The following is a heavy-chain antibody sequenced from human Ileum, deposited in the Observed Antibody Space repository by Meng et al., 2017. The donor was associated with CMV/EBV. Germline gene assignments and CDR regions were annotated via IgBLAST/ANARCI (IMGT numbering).Heavy chain of an antibody. Sequence: GESLKISCAASGVTFSHVWMNWVRQAPGKGLEWVACIKSKSHGGTTHYAAPVKDRFTISRDDSINMLYLQMNSLKIEDTAVYFCTTDPLKADWGQGTLVTVAS. J-gene: IGHJ4*02. CDR2: IKSKSHGGTT. CDR3: TTDPLKAD. V-gene: IGHV3-15*01. CDR1: GVTFSHVW.